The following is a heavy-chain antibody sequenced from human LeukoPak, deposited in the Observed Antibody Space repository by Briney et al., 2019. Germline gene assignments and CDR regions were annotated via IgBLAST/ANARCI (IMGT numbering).Heavy chain of an antibody. V-gene: IGHV3-23*01. Sequence: GRSLRLSCAASGFTFSSYAMSWVRQAPGKGLEWVSAISGSGGSTYYADSVKGRFTISRDNSKNTLYLQMNSLRAEDTAVYYCAKVVGGFYDSSGYYFDYWGQGTLVTVSS. CDR3: AKVVGGFYDSSGYYFDY. CDR1: GFTFSSYA. J-gene: IGHJ4*02. CDR2: ISGSGGST. D-gene: IGHD3-22*01.